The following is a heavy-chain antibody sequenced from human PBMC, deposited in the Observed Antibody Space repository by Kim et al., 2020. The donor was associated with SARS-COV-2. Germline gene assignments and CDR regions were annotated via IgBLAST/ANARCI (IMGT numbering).Heavy chain of an antibody. CDR2: IIPIFGTA. CDR1: GGTFSSYA. D-gene: IGHD6-6*01. V-gene: IGHV1-69*13. CDR3: AREFGSSFATPLYYYGMDV. J-gene: IGHJ6*02. Sequence: SVKVSCKASGGTFSSYAISWVRQAPGQGLEWMGGIIPIFGTANYAQKFQGRVTITADESTSTAYMELSSLRSEDTAVYYCAREFGSSFATPLYYYGMDVWGQGTTVTVSS.